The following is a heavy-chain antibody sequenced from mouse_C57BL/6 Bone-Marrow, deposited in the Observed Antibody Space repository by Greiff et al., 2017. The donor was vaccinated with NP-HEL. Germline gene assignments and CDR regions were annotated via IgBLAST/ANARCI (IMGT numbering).Heavy chain of an antibody. J-gene: IGHJ3*01. Sequence: DVKLVESGGGLVQPGESLKLSCESNEYEFPSHDMSWVRKTPEKRLELVAAINSDGGSTYYPDTMERRFIISRDNTKKTLYLQMSSLRSEDTALYYCARHSHYYGSSPFAYWGQGTLVTVSA. CDR3: ARHSHYYGSSPFAY. CDR1: EYEFPSHD. D-gene: IGHD1-1*01. CDR2: INSDGGST. V-gene: IGHV5-2*01.